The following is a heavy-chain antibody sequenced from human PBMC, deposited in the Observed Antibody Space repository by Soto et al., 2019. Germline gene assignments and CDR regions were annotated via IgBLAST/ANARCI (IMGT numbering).Heavy chain of an antibody. CDR2: IWYDGSNK. J-gene: IGHJ6*03. Sequence: GGSLRLSCAASGFTFSSYGMHWVRQAPGKGLEWVAVIWYDGSNKYYADSVKGRFTISRDNSKNTLYLQMNSLRAEDTAVYYCARDTIVRIGKDDILTGYYYYYYMDVWGKGTTVTVSS. CDR1: GFTFSSYG. D-gene: IGHD3-9*01. V-gene: IGHV3-33*01. CDR3: ARDTIVRIGKDDILTGYYYYYYMDV.